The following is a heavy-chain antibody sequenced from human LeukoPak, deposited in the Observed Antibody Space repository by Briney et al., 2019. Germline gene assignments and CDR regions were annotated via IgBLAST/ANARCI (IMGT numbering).Heavy chain of an antibody. J-gene: IGHJ4*02. CDR2: INPNSGGT. D-gene: IGHD2-15*01. V-gene: IGHV1-2*02. Sequence: ASVKVSCKASGYTFTGYYMHWVRQAPGQGLEWMGWINPNSGGTNYAQKFQGRVTMTRDTSISTAYMELSRLRSDDTAVYYCARGCSGGSCYSGDYWGQGTLVTVSS. CDR1: GYTFTGYY. CDR3: ARGCSGGSCYSGDY.